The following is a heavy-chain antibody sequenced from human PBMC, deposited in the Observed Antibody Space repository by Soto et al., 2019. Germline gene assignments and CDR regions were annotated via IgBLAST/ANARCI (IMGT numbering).Heavy chain of an antibody. Sequence: QVPLVQSGAEVKKPGASVKVSCKASGYTFTSYAMHWVRQAPGQRLEWMGWINAGNGNTKYSQKFQGRVTITSDTSASTAYMELSSLRSEDTAVYYCAREGVPAAMGNYYYYGMDVWGQGTTVTVSS. CDR2: INAGNGNT. J-gene: IGHJ6*02. D-gene: IGHD2-2*01. V-gene: IGHV1-3*01. CDR1: GYTFTSYA. CDR3: AREGVPAAMGNYYYYGMDV.